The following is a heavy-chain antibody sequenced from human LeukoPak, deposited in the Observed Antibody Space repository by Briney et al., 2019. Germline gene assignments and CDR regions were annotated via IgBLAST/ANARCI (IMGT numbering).Heavy chain of an antibody. CDR2: IYYSGST. Sequence: GSLRLSCAASGFTFSSYWMSWVRQPPGKGLEWIGSIYYSGSTYYNPSLKSRVTISVDTSKNQFSLNLTSVTAADTAMYFCAREGGGYRFDFWGQGTLVTVSS. V-gene: IGHV4-39*07. CDR3: AREGGGYRFDF. CDR1: GFTFSSYW. D-gene: IGHD5-12*01. J-gene: IGHJ4*02.